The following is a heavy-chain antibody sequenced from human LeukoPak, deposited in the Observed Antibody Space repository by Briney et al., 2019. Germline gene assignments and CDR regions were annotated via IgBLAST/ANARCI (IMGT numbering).Heavy chain of an antibody. V-gene: IGHV4-34*01. Sequence: SETLSLTCAVYGGSFSGYYWSWIRQPPGKGLEWIGEINHSGSTNYNPSLKSRVTISVDTSKNQFSLKLSSVTAADTAVYYCARAVLLWFGESPYYFDYWGQGTLVTVSS. CDR1: GGSFSGYY. CDR2: INHSGST. J-gene: IGHJ4*02. CDR3: ARAVLLWFGESPYYFDY. D-gene: IGHD3-10*01.